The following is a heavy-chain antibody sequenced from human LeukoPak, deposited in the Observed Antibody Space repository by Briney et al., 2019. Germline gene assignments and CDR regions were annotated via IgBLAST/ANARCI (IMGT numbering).Heavy chain of an antibody. V-gene: IGHV3-23*01. D-gene: IGHD5-18*01. CDR3: AKDQGYSYYPDY. CDR2: INGNGAST. Sequence: GGSLRLSCAASGFTFNTHAMSWVRQAPGKGLEWVSGINGNGASTYYSDSVKGRFTISRDNSKNTLYLQMSSLRAEDTAIYYCAKDQGYSYYPDYWGQGTLVTVSS. CDR1: GFTFNTHA. J-gene: IGHJ4*02.